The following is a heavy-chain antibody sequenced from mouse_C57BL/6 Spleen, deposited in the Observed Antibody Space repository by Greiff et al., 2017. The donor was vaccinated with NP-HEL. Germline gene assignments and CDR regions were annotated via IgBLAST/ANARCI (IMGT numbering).Heavy chain of an antibody. V-gene: IGHV1-82*01. CDR3: ARRITTAGYFDY. D-gene: IGHD1-2*01. Sequence: QVQLKQSGPELVKPGASVKISCKASGYAFSSSWMNWVKQRPGKGLEWIGRIYPGDGDTNYNGKFKGKATLTADKSSSTAYMQLSSLTSEDSAVYFCARRITTAGYFDYWGQGTTLTVSS. CDR1: GYAFSSSW. CDR2: IYPGDGDT. J-gene: IGHJ2*01.